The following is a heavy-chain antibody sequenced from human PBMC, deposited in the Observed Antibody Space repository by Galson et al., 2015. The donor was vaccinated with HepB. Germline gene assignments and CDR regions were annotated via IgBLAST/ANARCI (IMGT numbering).Heavy chain of an antibody. D-gene: IGHD1-1*01. Sequence: PALVKPTQTLTLTCTFSGFSVSTSGVGVGWIRQPPGKALEWLALIYWNDDKRYSPSLKSRLTITKDTSKNQVVLTMTNMDPVDTATYYCAHKGGNNWYNNWFDPWGQGTLVTVSP. CDR1: GFSVSTSGVG. CDR3: AHKGGNNWYNNWFDP. J-gene: IGHJ5*02. V-gene: IGHV2-5*01. CDR2: IYWNDDK.